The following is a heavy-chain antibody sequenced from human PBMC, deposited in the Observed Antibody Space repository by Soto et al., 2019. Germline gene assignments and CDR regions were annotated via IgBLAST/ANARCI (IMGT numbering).Heavy chain of an antibody. CDR3: ARGGEPIDY. V-gene: IGHV1-3*05. J-gene: IGHJ4*02. Sequence: QVQVVQSGAEEKKPGASVKVSCKASGYTFTSYAMHWVRQAPGQRLEWMGWINAGNGNTKHSQKFQGRVTITRDTSASTAYMELSSLRPEDTAVYYCARGGEPIDYGGQGTLVTVSS. CDR1: GYTFTSYA. CDR2: INAGNGNT. D-gene: IGHD2-21*01.